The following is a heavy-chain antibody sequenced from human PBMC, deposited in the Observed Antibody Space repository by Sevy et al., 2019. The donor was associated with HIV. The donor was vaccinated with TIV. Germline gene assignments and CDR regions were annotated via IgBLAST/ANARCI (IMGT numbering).Heavy chain of an antibody. V-gene: IGHV3-53*01. CDR3: ARFNGDYGGYYYYYAMDV. CDR1: GFTVSRNY. Sequence: GGSLRLSCAASGFTVSRNYMTWVRQAPWKGLEWVSIIYSGGSAYYADSVKGRFTISRDNSKNTLYLQMNSLRAEDTAVYYCARFNGDYGGYYYYYAMDVWGQGTTVTVSS. J-gene: IGHJ6*02. CDR2: IYSGGSA. D-gene: IGHD4-17*01.